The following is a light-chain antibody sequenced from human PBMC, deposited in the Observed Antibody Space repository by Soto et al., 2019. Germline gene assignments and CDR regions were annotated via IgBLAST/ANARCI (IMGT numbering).Light chain of an antibody. Sequence: EIVMTQSPATLSVSPGERATLSCRASQSVRDNLAWYQQKPGQAPRLLISGASTRATGIPARFSGSGSGTEFTLTISSLQSEDFAVYYCQQYNYWPPITFGQGTRLEIK. CDR3: QQYNYWPPIT. V-gene: IGKV3-15*01. CDR2: GAS. J-gene: IGKJ5*01. CDR1: QSVRDN.